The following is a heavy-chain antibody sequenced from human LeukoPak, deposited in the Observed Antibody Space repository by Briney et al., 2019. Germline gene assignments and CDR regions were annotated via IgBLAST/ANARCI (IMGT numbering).Heavy chain of an antibody. J-gene: IGHJ5*02. D-gene: IGHD3-22*01. CDR3: ARDYYDSSGYPPPNWFDP. Sequence: SVKVSCKASGGTFSSYTISWVRQAPGQGLEWMGRIIPIFGTANYAQKFQGRVTITTDESTSTAYMELSSLRSEDTAVYYCARDYYDSSGYPPPNWFDPWGQGTLVTASS. CDR1: GGTFSSYT. V-gene: IGHV1-69*05. CDR2: IIPIFGTA.